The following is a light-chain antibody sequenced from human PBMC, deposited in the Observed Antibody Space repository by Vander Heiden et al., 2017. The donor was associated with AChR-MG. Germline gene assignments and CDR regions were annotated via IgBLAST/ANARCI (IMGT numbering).Light chain of an antibody. CDR3: QRSDGTPRT. J-gene: IGKJ1*01. CDR1: QSISSY. CDR2: AAS. V-gene: IGKV1-39*01. Sequence: DIQMTQSPSSLSASVGDRVTITCRASQSISSYLNWYQQKPGKAPKLLIYAASSLQSGVPSRFSGSGSGTDFTLTISSLHPEDFATYYCQRSDGTPRTFGQGTKVEIK.